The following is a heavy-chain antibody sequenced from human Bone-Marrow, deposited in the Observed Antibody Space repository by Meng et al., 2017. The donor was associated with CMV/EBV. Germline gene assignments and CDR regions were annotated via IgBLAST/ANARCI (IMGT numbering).Heavy chain of an antibody. V-gene: IGHV3-23*01. Sequence: GESLKISCAASGFTFSNYAMSWVRQAPGKGLEWVSAISASGGSTYYADSVKGRFTISRDNAKNSLYLQMNSLRAEDTAVYYCARGKHSINWFDPWGQGTLVTGYS. CDR2: ISASGGST. D-gene: IGHD2-21*01. CDR3: ARGKHSINWFDP. CDR1: GFTFSNYA. J-gene: IGHJ5*02.